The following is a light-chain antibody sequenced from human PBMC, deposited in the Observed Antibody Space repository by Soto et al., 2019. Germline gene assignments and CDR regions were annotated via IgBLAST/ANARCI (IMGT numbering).Light chain of an antibody. CDR1: SSNIGAGYD. V-gene: IGLV1-40*01. Sequence: QSALTQPPSVSGAPGQRVTISCTGSSSNIGAGYDVHWYQQLPGTAPKLLIYRNTNRPSGVPDRFSGSKSGTSASLAITGLQAEDEADYSCQSCDSSLSGSGVFGTGTKVTVL. CDR3: QSCDSSLSGSGV. J-gene: IGLJ1*01. CDR2: RNT.